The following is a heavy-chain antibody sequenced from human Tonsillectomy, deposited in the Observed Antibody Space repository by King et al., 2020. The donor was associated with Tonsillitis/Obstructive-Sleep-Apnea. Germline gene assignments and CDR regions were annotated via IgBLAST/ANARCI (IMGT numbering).Heavy chain of an antibody. J-gene: IGHJ6*03. D-gene: IGHD5-18*01. CDR2: IYYSGST. CDR3: FARGYTLGDYYYYMDV. V-gene: IGHV4-39*01. Sequence: QLQESGPGLVKPSETLSLTCTVSGGSISSSSYYWGWIRQPPGKGLEWIGSIYYSGSTYYNPSLKSRVTISVDTSKKQFSLKLSSVTAADTAVYYCFARGYTLGDYYYYMDVWGKGTTVTVSS. CDR1: GGSISSSSYY.